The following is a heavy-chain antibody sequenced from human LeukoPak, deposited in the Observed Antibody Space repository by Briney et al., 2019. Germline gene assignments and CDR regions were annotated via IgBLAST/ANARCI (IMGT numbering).Heavy chain of an antibody. CDR3: ARERSSEYYDILTGYYYPLGFDY. Sequence: PPETLSLTCTVSGGSISSSSYYWGWIRQPPGKGLEWIGYIYYSGSTNYNPSLKSRVTISVDTSKNQFSLKLSSVTAADTAVYYCARERSSEYYDILTGYYYPLGFDYWGQGTLVTVSS. CDR1: GGSISSSSYY. CDR2: IYYSGST. J-gene: IGHJ4*02. V-gene: IGHV4-61*05. D-gene: IGHD3-9*01.